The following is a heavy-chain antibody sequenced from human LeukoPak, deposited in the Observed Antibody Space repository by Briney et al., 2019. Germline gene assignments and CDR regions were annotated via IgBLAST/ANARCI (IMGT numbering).Heavy chain of an antibody. V-gene: IGHV5-10-1*01. D-gene: IGHD3-10*01. CDR3: ARLWFGELGGPDY. CDR2: IDPSDSYT. CDR1: GYSFTSYR. Sequence: GESLKISCKGSGYSFTSYRIVWVRQMPGKGLEWMGKIDPSDSYTNYSPSFQGHVTISADKSISTAFLQWSSLKASDTAMYYCARLWFGELGGPDYWGQGTLVTVSS. J-gene: IGHJ4*02.